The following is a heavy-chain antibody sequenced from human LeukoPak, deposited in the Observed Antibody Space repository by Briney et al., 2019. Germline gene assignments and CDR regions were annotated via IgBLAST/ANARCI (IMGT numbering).Heavy chain of an antibody. J-gene: IGHJ4*03. V-gene: IGHV4-38-2*01. CDR1: GYSIRSGYY. D-gene: IGHD3/OR15-3a*01. CDR2: IYHSGST. Sequence: SETLSLTCAVSGYSIRSGYYWGWIRQPPGKGLEWIANIYHSGSTFYNPSLKSRVTISVDTSRNQFSLKLSSVTAADTAVYYCAKAGAMYYDFWTSHSFDYWGQGTLVTVSS. CDR3: AKAGAMYYDFWTSHSFDY.